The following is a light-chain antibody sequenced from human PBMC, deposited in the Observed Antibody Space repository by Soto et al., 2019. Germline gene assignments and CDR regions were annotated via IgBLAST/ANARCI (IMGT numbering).Light chain of an antibody. J-gene: IGKJ4*01. CDR3: QQYGSPPLS. Sequence: ENVLTQSPGTLSLSPGERVILSCRASQSVSTSFLAWYQQKPGQAPRLLIYGASTRATGIPDGFSGSGSGTDFTLTISRLEPEDFAVYFCQQYGSPPLSFGGGTRVEIK. CDR2: GAS. V-gene: IGKV3-20*01. CDR1: QSVSTSF.